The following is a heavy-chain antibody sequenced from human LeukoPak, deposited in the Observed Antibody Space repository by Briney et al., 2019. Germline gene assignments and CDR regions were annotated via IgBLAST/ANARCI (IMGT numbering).Heavy chain of an antibody. Sequence: VASVTVSCKASGYTFTGYYMHWVRQAPGQGLEWMGRINPNSGGTNYAQKFQGRVTMTRDTSISTAYMELSRLRSNDTAVYYCARVPGDGYYYYGMDVWGQGTTVTVSS. CDR2: INPNSGGT. V-gene: IGHV1-2*06. D-gene: IGHD7-27*01. J-gene: IGHJ6*02. CDR3: ARVPGDGYYYYGMDV. CDR1: GYTFTGYY.